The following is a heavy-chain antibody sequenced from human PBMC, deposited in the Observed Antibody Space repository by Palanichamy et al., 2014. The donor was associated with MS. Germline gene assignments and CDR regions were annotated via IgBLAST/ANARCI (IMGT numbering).Heavy chain of an antibody. Sequence: QVQLQQSGPGLVKPSQTLSLTCAISGDSVSSNSAAWNWIRQSPSRGLEWLGRTYYRSKXFFDYALSVRSRITINPDTSKNQFSLHLNSMTPDDTTVYYCAAGWALVSWGQGTLVTVSS. CDR1: GDSVSSNSAA. CDR3: AAGWALVS. D-gene: IGHD1-26*01. J-gene: IGHJ5*02. CDR2: TYYRSKXFF. V-gene: IGHV6-1*01.